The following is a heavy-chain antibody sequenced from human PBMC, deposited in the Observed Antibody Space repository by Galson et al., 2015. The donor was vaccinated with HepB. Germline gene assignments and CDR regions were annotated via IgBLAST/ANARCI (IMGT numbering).Heavy chain of an antibody. V-gene: IGHV3-23*01. J-gene: IGHJ5*02. Sequence: SLRLSCAASGFTFSSYAMSWVRQAPGKGLEWVSAISGSGGSTYYADSVKGRFTISRDNSKNTLYLQMNSLRAEDTAVYYCAKGDSSGWYTGWFDPWGQGTLVTVSS. CDR1: GFTFSSYA. D-gene: IGHD6-19*01. CDR2: ISGSGGST. CDR3: AKGDSSGWYTGWFDP.